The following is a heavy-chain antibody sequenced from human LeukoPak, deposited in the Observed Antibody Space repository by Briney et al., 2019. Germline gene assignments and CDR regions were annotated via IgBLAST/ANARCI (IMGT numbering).Heavy chain of an antibody. J-gene: IGHJ4*02. D-gene: IGHD3-22*01. Sequence: ASVKVSCKVSGYTLTELSMHWVRQAPGKGLEWMGGFDPEDGETIYAQKFQGRVTMTEDTSTDTAYMELSSLRSEDTAVYYCATAVRDYYDSSGYYPLGDYWGQGTLVTVSS. CDR2: FDPEDGET. V-gene: IGHV1-24*01. CDR3: ATAVRDYYDSSGYYPLGDY. CDR1: GYTLTELS.